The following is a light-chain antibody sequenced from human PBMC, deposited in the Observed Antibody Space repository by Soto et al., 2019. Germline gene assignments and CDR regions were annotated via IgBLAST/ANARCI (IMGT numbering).Light chain of an antibody. J-gene: IGKJ4*01. CDR2: GIS. V-gene: IGKV3-15*01. CDR3: QHLNSWQLT. Sequence: EIVMTQSPDTLSVSPGERATLSCMASQSVSSNLAWYQQKPGQAPRLLMYGISTRATGTPARFSGSGSGTEFTLTISGQQSEEFAVYDCQHLNSWQLTFGGGPRVEIK. CDR1: QSVSSN.